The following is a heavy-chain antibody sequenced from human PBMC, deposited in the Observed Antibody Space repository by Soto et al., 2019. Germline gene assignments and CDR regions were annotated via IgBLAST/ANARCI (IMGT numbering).Heavy chain of an antibody. CDR3: ARGHYYYAMDV. V-gene: IGHV4-30-2*06. Sequence: SETLSLTCAISGGSVSSGVFSWNWIRQSPGQGLEWIGYISHGGSPHYTPSLESRVTISVDRSTNVISLNLTSVTPADTAVYFCARGHYYYAMDVWGQGTTVTVSS. CDR2: ISHGGSP. CDR1: GGSVSSGVFS. J-gene: IGHJ6*02.